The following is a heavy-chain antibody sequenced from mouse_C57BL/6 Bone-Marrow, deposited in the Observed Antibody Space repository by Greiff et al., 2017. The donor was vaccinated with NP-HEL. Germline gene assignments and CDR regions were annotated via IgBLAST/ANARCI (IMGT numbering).Heavy chain of an antibody. Sequence: VMLVESGAELVKPGASVKISCKASGYAFSSYWMNWVKERPGKGLEWIGQIYPGDGDTKYNGKFKGKATLTADKASSTAYMQVSSLTSEDSAVYFCERGDYSSSRFGYAMDYWGQGTSVTVSS. J-gene: IGHJ4*01. V-gene: IGHV1-80*01. CDR3: ERGDYSSSRFGYAMDY. CDR1: GYAFSSYW. D-gene: IGHD1-1*01. CDR2: IYPGDGDT.